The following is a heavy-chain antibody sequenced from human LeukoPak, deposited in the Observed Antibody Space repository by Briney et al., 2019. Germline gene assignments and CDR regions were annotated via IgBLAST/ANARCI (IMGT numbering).Heavy chain of an antibody. CDR1: GGSISSSSYY. J-gene: IGHJ4*02. CDR2: LYYSGST. D-gene: IGHD3-22*01. CDR3: AIQTYYYDNISPSWYFDY. V-gene: IGHV4-39*01. Sequence: SETLSLTCTVSGGSISSSSYYWGWIRQPPGKGLEWIGSLYYSGSTYYNPSLKSRVTISVDTSKNQFSLRLSSVTAADTAVYYCAIQTYYYDNISPSWYFDYWGQGTLVTVSS.